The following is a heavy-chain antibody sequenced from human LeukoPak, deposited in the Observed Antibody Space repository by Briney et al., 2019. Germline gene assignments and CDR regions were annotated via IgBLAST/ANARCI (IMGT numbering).Heavy chain of an antibody. Sequence: GGSLQISCKGSGYNFTRYWIGGARQLTGKGVEWMGIIYPGDSDTRYSPSFQGQVTISADKSISTAYLQWSSLKASDTAMYYCARARSSSSSDYWGQGTLVTVSS. CDR3: ARARSSSSSDY. CDR2: IYPGDSDT. D-gene: IGHD6-13*01. J-gene: IGHJ4*02. CDR1: GYNFTRYW. V-gene: IGHV5-51*01.